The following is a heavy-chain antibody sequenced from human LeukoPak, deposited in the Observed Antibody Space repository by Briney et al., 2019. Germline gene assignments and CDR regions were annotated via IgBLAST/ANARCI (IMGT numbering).Heavy chain of an antibody. CDR3: ARSTISGWFHAFDI. CDR2: IKQDGSEK. CDR1: GFTFSSYW. J-gene: IGHJ3*02. D-gene: IGHD6-19*01. V-gene: IGHV3-7*01. Sequence: GGSLRLSCAASGFTFSSYWMSWVRQAPGKGLEWVANIKQDGSEKYYVDSVRGRFTISRDNAKNSLYLQMNSLRAEDTAVYYCARSTISGWFHAFDIWGQGTMVTVSS.